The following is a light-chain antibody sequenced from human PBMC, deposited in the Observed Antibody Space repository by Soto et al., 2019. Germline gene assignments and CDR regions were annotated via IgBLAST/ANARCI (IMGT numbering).Light chain of an antibody. J-gene: IGLJ7*01. V-gene: IGLV2-14*01. CDR2: DVS. CDR1: SSDVGGYNY. Sequence: QAVVTQPASVSGSPGQSITISCTGTSSDVGGYNYVSWYQQHPGKAPKLMIYDVSNRPSGVSNRFSGSKSGNTASLTISGLQAEDEADYYCSSYTSSSTLAVFGGGTQLTVL. CDR3: SSYTSSSTLAV.